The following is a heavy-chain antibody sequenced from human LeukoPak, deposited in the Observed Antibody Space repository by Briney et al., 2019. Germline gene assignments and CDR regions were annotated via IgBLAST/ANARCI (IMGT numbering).Heavy chain of an antibody. J-gene: IGHJ4*02. CDR3: ARTVHSYYFDY. Sequence: SRTLSLTCAISGDSVSSDSAAWNWLRQSPSRGLEWLGRTYYRSKWYNDYAVSVESRITINPDTSKNQFSLQLNSVTPEDTAVYYCARTVHSYYFDYWGQETLVTVSS. CDR2: TYYRSKWYN. D-gene: IGHD4-17*01. CDR1: GDSVSSDSAA. V-gene: IGHV6-1*01.